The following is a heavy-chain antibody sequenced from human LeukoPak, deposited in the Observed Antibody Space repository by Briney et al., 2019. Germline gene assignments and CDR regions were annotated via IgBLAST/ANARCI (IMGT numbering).Heavy chain of an antibody. CDR3: AKEDGSGPLGAFDI. CDR1: GFTFSSYG. CDR2: IRYDGSNK. J-gene: IGHJ3*02. V-gene: IGHV3-30*02. Sequence: GGSLRLSCAASGFTFSSYGMHWVRQAPGKGLEWVAFIRYDGSNKYYADSVKGRFTISRDNSKNTPYLQMNSLRAEDTAVYYCAKEDGSGPLGAFDIWGQGTMVTVSS. D-gene: IGHD3-10*01.